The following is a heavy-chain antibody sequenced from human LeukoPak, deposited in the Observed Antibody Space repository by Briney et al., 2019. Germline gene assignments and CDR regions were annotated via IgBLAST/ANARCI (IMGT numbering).Heavy chain of an antibody. CDR1: GFTFSSYS. D-gene: IGHD5-18*01. Sequence: GGSLRLSCAASGFTFSSYSMNWVRQAPGKGLEWVSVIYSGGSTYYADSVKGRFTISRDNSKNTLYLQMNSLRAEDTAVYYCAREFRGYSYGRREEYYFDYWGQGTLVTVSS. CDR2: IYSGGST. J-gene: IGHJ4*02. V-gene: IGHV3-53*01. CDR3: AREFRGYSYGRREEYYFDY.